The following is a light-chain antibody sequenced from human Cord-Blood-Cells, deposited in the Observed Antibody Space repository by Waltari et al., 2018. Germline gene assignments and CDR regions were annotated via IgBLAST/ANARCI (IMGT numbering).Light chain of an antibody. CDR2: EFS. V-gene: IGLV2-23*02. Sequence: QSALTQPASVSGSPGQSITISCTGTSSDVGSYNLVSWYQQHPGKAPKLMIYEFSKRPSGVSNRFSGSKSGNTASLTISGLQAEDEADYYCCSYAGSSTFNVVFGGGTKLTVL. J-gene: IGLJ2*01. CDR3: CSYAGSSTFNVV. CDR1: SSDVGSYNL.